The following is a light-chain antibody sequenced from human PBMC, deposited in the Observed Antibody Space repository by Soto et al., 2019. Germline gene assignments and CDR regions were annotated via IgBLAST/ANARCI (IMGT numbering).Light chain of an antibody. Sequence: EIVLTQSPATLSLSPGERATLSCRASQSVSSYLAWYQQKPGQAPRLLIYDASNRATGIPARFSSSGSGTDFTLTIRSLEPEDFAVYYRQQRSNWPPTFGQGTKVEIK. CDR1: QSVSSY. CDR2: DAS. CDR3: QQRSNWPPT. J-gene: IGKJ1*01. V-gene: IGKV3-11*01.